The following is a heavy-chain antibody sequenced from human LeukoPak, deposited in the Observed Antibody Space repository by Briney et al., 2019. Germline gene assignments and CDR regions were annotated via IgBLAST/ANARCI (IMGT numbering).Heavy chain of an antibody. J-gene: IGHJ4*02. D-gene: IGHD3-22*01. CDR3: ARGPDYYDSSGSFDY. Sequence: GGSLRLSCAASGFTFSSYGMHWVRQAPGKGLEWMAVISYDGSNKFYADSVKGRFTVSRDNSKNTLYLQMNSLRAEDTAVYYCARGPDYYDSSGSFDYWGQGTLVTVSS. CDR2: ISYDGSNK. CDR1: GFTFSSYG. V-gene: IGHV3-30*03.